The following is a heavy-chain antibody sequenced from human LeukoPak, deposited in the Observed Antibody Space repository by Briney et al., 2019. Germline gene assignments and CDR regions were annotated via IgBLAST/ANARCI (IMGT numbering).Heavy chain of an antibody. CDR1: GGSFSGYY. CDR3: ARVLYYYGSGSYRVNWFDP. CDR2: INHSGST. J-gene: IGHJ5*02. V-gene: IGHV4-34*01. Sequence: SETLSLTCAVYGGSFSGYYWSWIRQPPGKGLEWIGEINHSGSTNYNPSLKSRVTISVDTSKNQFSLKLSSVTAADTAVYYCARVLYYYGSGSYRVNWFDPWGQGTLVTVFS. D-gene: IGHD3-10*01.